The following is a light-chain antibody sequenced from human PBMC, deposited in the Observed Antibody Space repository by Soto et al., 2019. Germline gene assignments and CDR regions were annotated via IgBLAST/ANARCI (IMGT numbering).Light chain of an antibody. CDR3: LQDLNYPWT. V-gene: IGKV1-6*01. J-gene: IGKJ1*01. CDR2: GAS. Sequence: AIQMTQSPSSLSASVGDRVTISCRASQGIGNALGWYQQKPGQPPKVLIYGASNLQSGVPQRFSGSGSGTDFTLAISSMQPEDSATYYCLQDLNYPWTCGQGTKVEIK. CDR1: QGIGNA.